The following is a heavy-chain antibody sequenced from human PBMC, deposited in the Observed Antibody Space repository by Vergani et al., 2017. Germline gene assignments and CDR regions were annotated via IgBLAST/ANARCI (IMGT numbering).Heavy chain of an antibody. CDR3: ARYLRLLYYRFCP. CDR1: GFTFKQYG. V-gene: IGHV3-33*01. CDR2: TWYDGNNK. D-gene: IGHD3-22*01. Sequence: QVQLVECGGGVVQRGRPLRLSCAALGFTFKQYGMHWVRQAPGKGLEWVAVTWYDGNNKQYADSVKGRFTISRDNSKSTMYLQMNSLRDEDTGVYYCARYLRLLYYRFCPWGQGTLVTVSS. J-gene: IGHJ4*03.